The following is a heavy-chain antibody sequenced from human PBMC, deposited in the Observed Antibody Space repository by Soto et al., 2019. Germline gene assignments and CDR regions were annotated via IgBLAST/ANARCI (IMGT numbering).Heavy chain of an antibody. J-gene: IGHJ6*02. V-gene: IGHV4-30-2*01. CDR2: IYHSGST. CDR3: ARVGITIFGVVSDYNGMDV. CDR1: GGSISSGGYS. D-gene: IGHD3-3*01. Sequence: QLQLQESGSGLVKPSQTLSLTCVASGGSISSGGYSWSWIRQPPGKGLEWIGYIYHSGSTFYKPSLKSRVTISVDKSKKQFSLKLSSVTAADTAVYYCARVGITIFGVVSDYNGMDVWGQGTTVTVSS.